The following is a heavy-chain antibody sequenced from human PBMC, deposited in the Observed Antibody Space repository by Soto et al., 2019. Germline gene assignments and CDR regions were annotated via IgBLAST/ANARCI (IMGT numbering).Heavy chain of an antibody. CDR3: ARGSPNYGMDV. Sequence: GGSMRLSCAASGFTFSSSDMHWVRKATGKGLEWVSAIGTAGDTYYPGSVKGRFTISRENAKNSLYLQVNSLRAGDTAVYYCARGSPNYGMDVWGQGTTVTVYS. CDR2: IGTAGDT. CDR1: GFTFSSSD. V-gene: IGHV3-13*01. J-gene: IGHJ6*02.